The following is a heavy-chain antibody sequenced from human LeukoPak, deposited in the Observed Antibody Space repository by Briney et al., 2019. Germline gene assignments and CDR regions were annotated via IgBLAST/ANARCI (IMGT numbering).Heavy chain of an antibody. CDR3: AKEGSSSWHVDY. V-gene: IGHV3-21*04. D-gene: IGHD6-13*01. CDR2: ISSNSAYI. Sequence: GGSLRLSCAASGFTFSSYSMNWVRQAPGKGLEWVSSISSNSAYIYYSDSIKGRFTISRDNAKNSLYPQMNSLGAEDTAVYYCAKEGSSSWHVDYWGQGTLVTVSS. J-gene: IGHJ4*02. CDR1: GFTFSSYS.